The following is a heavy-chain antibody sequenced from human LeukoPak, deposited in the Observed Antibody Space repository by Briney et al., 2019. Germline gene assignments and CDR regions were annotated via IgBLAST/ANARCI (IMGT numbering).Heavy chain of an antibody. CDR2: AADIGST. J-gene: IGHJ3*02. V-gene: IGHV4-59*01. Sequence: SETLSLTCTVSGDSISDYFWTWIRQPPGKGLEWNGYAADIGSTNYNPSLKSRVTISVDISKNQFSLKLTSVTVTAPPCYSCARGDILVVPAAETMISFFGAFYIWGQGTMVTVSS. CDR3: ARGDILVVPAAETMISFFGAFYI. CDR1: GDSISDYF. D-gene: IGHD2-2*01.